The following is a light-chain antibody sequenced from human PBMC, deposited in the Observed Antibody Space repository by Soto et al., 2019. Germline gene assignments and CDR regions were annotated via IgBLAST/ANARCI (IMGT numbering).Light chain of an antibody. CDR2: GAS. Sequence: EVVLTQSPATLSVSPGERAIVSCRASQSVNTNLAWYQQKPGQVPRLLIYGASTGATDIPARFSGSGSGTEFTLTINSLQSEDFAVYYCQQYNTWPITFGQGTRVETK. CDR3: QQYNTWPIT. V-gene: IGKV3-15*01. J-gene: IGKJ5*01. CDR1: QSVNTN.